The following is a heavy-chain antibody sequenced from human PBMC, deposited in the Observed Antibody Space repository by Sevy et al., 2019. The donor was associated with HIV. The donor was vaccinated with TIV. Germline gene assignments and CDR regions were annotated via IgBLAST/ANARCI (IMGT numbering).Heavy chain of an antibody. D-gene: IGHD6-13*01. Sequence: GESLKISCAASGFTFSSYAMSWVRQAPGKGLEWVSAISGSGGSTYYADSVKGRFTISRDNSKNTLCLQMNSLRAEDTAVYYCAKILPNIAAAGFDYWGQGTLVTVSS. CDR3: AKILPNIAAAGFDY. CDR2: ISGSGGST. CDR1: GFTFSSYA. V-gene: IGHV3-23*01. J-gene: IGHJ4*02.